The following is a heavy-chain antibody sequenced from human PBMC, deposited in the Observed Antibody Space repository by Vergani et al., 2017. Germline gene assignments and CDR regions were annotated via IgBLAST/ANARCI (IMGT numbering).Heavy chain of an antibody. CDR3: ANQPPGGGYNPYYFDY. CDR1: GFTFSSYA. J-gene: IGHJ4*02. D-gene: IGHD5-24*01. CDR2: ISGSGGST. V-gene: IGHV3-23*01. Sequence: EVQLLESGGGLVQPGGSLRLSCAASGFTFSSYAMSWVRQAPGKGLEWVSAISGSGGSTYYADSVKGRFTISRDNSKNTLYLQMNSLRAEDTAVYYCANQPPGGGYNPYYFDYWGQGTLVTVSS.